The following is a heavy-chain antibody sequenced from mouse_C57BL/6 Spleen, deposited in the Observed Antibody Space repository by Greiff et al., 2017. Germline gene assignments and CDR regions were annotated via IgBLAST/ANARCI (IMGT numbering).Heavy chain of an antibody. CDR1: GYAFSSYW. D-gene: IGHD2-5*01. CDR2: IYPGDGDT. CDR3: ARGNYSNSFFDY. Sequence: VQLQQSGAELVKPGASVKISCKASGYAFSSYWMNWVKQRPGKGLAWIGQIYPGDGDTNYNGKFKGKATLTADKSSSTAYMQLSSLTSEDSAVYFCARGNYSNSFFDYWGQGTTLTVSS. V-gene: IGHV1-80*01. J-gene: IGHJ2*01.